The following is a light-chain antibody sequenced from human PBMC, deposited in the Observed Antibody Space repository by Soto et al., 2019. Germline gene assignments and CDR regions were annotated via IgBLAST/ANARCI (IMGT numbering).Light chain of an antibody. CDR3: QTWGAGIPWV. CDR1: SGHSTYA. J-gene: IGLJ3*02. CDR2: LNIDGSH. V-gene: IGLV4-69*01. Sequence: QLVLTQSPSASASLGASVKLTCTLSSGHSTYAIAWHQQQPEKGPRYLMKLNIDGSHTKGDGIPDRFSGSSSGAERYLTISSLQSEDEAVYYCQTWGAGIPWVFGGGTKVTVL.